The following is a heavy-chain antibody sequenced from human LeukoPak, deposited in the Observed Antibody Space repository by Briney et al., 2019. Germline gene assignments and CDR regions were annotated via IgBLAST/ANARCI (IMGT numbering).Heavy chain of an antibody. CDR2: IYYSGST. CDR3: ARSYYYDSSYAFHI. V-gene: IGHV4-59*08. D-gene: IGHD3-22*01. J-gene: IGHJ3*02. CDR1: GGSISSYY. Sequence: KPSETLSLTCTVSGGSISSYYWSWIRQPPGKGLEWIGYIYYSGSTSYNPSLKSRVTISVDTSKNQFSLKLSSVTAADTAVYYCARSYYYDSSYAFHIWGQGTMVTVSS.